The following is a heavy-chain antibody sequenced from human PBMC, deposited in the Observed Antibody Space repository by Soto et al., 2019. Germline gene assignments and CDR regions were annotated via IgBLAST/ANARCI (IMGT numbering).Heavy chain of an antibody. J-gene: IGHJ5*02. V-gene: IGHV3-49*03. Sequence: PGGSLRLSCTASGFTFGDYAMSWFRQAPGKGLEWVGFIRSKAYGGTTEYAASVKGRFTISRDDSKSIAYLQMNSLKTEDTAVYYCTRAVEVLWFGELLYPRFDPWGQGTLVTVSS. CDR2: IRSKAYGGTT. CDR1: GFTFGDYA. D-gene: IGHD3-10*01. CDR3: TRAVEVLWFGELLYPRFDP.